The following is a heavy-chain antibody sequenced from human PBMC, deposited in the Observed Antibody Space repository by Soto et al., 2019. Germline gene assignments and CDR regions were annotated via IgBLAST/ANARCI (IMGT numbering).Heavy chain of an antibody. J-gene: IGHJ6*02. Sequence: SVKVCCKASGGTFSSYAISWVRQAPGQGLEWMGGIIPIFGTANYAQKFQGRVTITADESTSTAYMELSSLRSEDTAVYYCARGGIAARHYYGMDVWGQGTTVTVSS. CDR2: IIPIFGTA. CDR1: GGTFSSYA. V-gene: IGHV1-69*13. CDR3: ARGGIAARHYYGMDV. D-gene: IGHD6-6*01.